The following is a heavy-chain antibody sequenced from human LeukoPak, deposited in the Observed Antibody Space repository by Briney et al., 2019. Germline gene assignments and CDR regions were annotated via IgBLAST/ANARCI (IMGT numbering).Heavy chain of an antibody. D-gene: IGHD3-10*01. Sequence: GGSLRLSCAASGFTFSSYWMHWVRQAPGKGLVWVSRINSDGSSTSYADSVKGRFTISRDNAKNTLYLQMNSLRAEGTAVYYCARAPVSVYYYMDVWGKGTSVTVSS. J-gene: IGHJ6*03. CDR1: GFTFSSYW. V-gene: IGHV3-74*01. CDR3: ARAPVSVYYYMDV. CDR2: INSDGSST.